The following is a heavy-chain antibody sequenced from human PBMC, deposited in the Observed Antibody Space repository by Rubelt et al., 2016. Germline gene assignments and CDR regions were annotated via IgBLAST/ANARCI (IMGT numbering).Heavy chain of an antibody. CDR3: ASRAFRNYYGMDV. J-gene: IGHJ6*02. CDR2: ISYSGST. Sequence: VSNYYWSYIRQPPGKGLEWIGYISYSGSTNYSPSLNSRVTISVDTSKNQFSLKLISVTAADTAAYYCASRAFRNYYGMDVWGPGTTVFVSS. V-gene: IGHV4-59*02. CDR1: VSNYY. D-gene: IGHD1-14*01.